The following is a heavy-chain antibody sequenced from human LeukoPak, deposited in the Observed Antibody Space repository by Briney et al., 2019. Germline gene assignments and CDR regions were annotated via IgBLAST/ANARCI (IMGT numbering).Heavy chain of an antibody. Sequence: GESLRLSCVASGFTFSTFRMTWVRQAPGQGLEWVANIRGDGSRQYYVDSVKGRFTISRDNAKNSLYLQMNSLRAEDTAVYYCAREVQELGPFDYWGQGTLVTVSS. J-gene: IGHJ4*02. V-gene: IGHV3-7*01. CDR1: GFTFSTFR. CDR3: AREVQELGPFDY. D-gene: IGHD7-27*01. CDR2: IRGDGSRQ.